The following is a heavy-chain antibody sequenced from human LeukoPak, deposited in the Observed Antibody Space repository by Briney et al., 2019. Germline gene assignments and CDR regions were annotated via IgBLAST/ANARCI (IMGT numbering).Heavy chain of an antibody. CDR3: ANGYSSGWLFDY. CDR2: ISGSGGST. V-gene: IGHV3-23*01. D-gene: IGHD6-19*01. CDR1: GFTFKNAW. J-gene: IGHJ4*02. Sequence: GGSLRLSCAASGFTFKNAWMSWVRQAPGKGLEWVSAISGSGGSTYYADSVKGRFTISRDNSKNTLYLQMNSLRAEDTAVYYCANGYSSGWLFDYWGQGTLVTVSS.